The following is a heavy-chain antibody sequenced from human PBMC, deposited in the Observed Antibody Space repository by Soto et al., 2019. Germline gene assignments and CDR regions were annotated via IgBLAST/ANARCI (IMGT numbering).Heavy chain of an antibody. J-gene: IGHJ4*02. D-gene: IGHD3-10*01. Sequence: PGVSLRLSCAASGFSFSAYSMNWVRQAPGKGLEWIAYTSTSSTTKYYADSVRGRFSISRDNANDLLYLDMDKLRDEDTGIYYCAGSYSSGNWYFDYWGLGTPVTVSS. CDR3: AGSYSSGNWYFDY. V-gene: IGHV3-48*02. CDR1: GFSFSAYS. CDR2: TSTSSTTK.